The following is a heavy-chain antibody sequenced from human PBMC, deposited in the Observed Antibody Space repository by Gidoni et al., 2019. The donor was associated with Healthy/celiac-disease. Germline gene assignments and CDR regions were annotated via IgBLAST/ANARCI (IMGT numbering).Heavy chain of an antibody. CDR2: LYYSWST. J-gene: IGHJ4*02. V-gene: IGHV4-39*01. Sequence: RQLQESGPGLVKPSETLSLTCTVSGGSISSSSYYWGWIRQPPGKGLELLGSLYYSWSTYYNPSLKSRVPISVDTSKNQFSLKLSSVTAADTAVYYCARHVDQQFDYWGQGTLVTVSS. CDR1: GGSISSSSYY. D-gene: IGHD2-2*01. CDR3: ARHVDQQFDY.